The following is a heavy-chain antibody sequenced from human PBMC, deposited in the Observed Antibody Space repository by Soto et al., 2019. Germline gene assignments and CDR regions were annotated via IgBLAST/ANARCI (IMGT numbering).Heavy chain of an antibody. CDR3: ANDNPTYTRLDY. J-gene: IGHJ4*02. Sequence: LRLSSGASGFTLRSDAIHWVLEAAWKGLGWVSAIGGSGGSTYYADSVKGRFTISRDNSKNTLYLQMNSLRAEDTAVYYCANDNPTYTRLDYWGQGTLVTVS. V-gene: IGHV3-23*01. CDR1: GFTLRSDA. D-gene: IGHD2-2*02. CDR2: IGGSGGST.